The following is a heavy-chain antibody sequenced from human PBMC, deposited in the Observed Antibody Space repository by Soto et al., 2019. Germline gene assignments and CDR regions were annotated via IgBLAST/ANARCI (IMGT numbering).Heavy chain of an antibody. J-gene: IGHJ6*02. CDR2: IYYSGST. Sequence: QLQLQESGPGLVKPSETLSLTCTVSGGSISSSSYYWSWIRQPPGKGLEWIGSIYYSGSTYYNPSLKSRVTISVDTSKNQFSLKLSSVTAADTAVYYCARLHGDYYYYGMDVWGQGTTVTVSS. D-gene: IGHD4-17*01. CDR3: ARLHGDYYYYGMDV. CDR1: GGSISSSSYY. V-gene: IGHV4-39*01.